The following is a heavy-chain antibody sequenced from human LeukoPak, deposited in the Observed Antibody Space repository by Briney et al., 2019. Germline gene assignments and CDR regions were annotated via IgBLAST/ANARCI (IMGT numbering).Heavy chain of an antibody. V-gene: IGHV1-2*02. CDR1: GYTFTGYY. D-gene: IGHD2-21*02. Sequence: ASVKVSCKASGYTFTGYYMHWVRQAPGQGLEWMGCINPNSGGTNYAQKFQGRVTMTRNTSISTAYMELSSLRSEDTAVYYCARGQGYCGGDCYWFDPWGQGTLVTVSS. CDR2: INPNSGGT. CDR3: ARGQGYCGGDCYWFDP. J-gene: IGHJ5*02.